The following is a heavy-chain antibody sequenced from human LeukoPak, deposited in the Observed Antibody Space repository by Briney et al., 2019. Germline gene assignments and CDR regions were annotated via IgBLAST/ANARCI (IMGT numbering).Heavy chain of an antibody. D-gene: IGHD3-22*01. CDR1: GGSISSYY. V-gene: IGHV4-59*01. J-gene: IGHJ4*02. CDR2: IYYSGST. Sequence: SETLSLTCTVSGGSISSYYWSWIRQPPGKGLEWIGYIYYSGSTNYNPSLKSRVTISVDTSKIQLSLKLSSVTAADTAVYYCARVTYYYDSSGYYYFDYWGQGTLVTVSS. CDR3: ARVTYYYDSSGYYYFDY.